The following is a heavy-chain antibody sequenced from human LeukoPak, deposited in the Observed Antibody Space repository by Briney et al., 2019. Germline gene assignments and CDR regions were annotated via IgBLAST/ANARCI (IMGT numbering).Heavy chain of an antibody. D-gene: IGHD1-26*01. CDR1: VGSISGYF. V-gene: IGHV4-59*13. CDR2: ICDSIAT. Sequence: PSETLSLTCTVSVGSISGYFWSWVRQAPGPGLDWIGHICDSIATNYNHPLRSRVTISVDTSKNQFSLKLRSVTAADTAVYYCARAQYSGSCFDYWGQGALVT. J-gene: IGHJ4*02. CDR3: ARAQYSGSCFDY.